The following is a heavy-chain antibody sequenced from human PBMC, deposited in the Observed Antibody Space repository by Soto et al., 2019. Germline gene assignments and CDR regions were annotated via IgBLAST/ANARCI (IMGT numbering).Heavy chain of an antibody. D-gene: IGHD6-6*01. V-gene: IGHV3-23*01. CDR1: GVFFSNYH. CDR3: VKYGGAAARPTFYYGLDV. J-gene: IGHJ6*02. Sequence: LRLSCAASGVFFSNYHMSWVRQSPGKGLQWVAAISGGGDSTYYADSVKGRFTISRDNSENTLWLQMNSLRAGDTAVYYCVKYGGAAARPTFYYGLDVWGQGTTVTVSS. CDR2: ISGGGDST.